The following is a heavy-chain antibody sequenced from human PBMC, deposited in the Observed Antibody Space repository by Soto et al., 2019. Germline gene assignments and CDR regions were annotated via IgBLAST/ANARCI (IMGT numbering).Heavy chain of an antibody. CDR3: ARDQAAAPPFDY. CDR2: INPNSGGT. CDR1: GYTFTGYY. V-gene: IGHV1-2*02. D-gene: IGHD6-13*01. Sequence: ASVKVSCKASGYTFTGYYMHWVRQAPGQGLEWMGWINPNSGGTNYAQKFQGRVTMTRDTSISTAYMELSRLRSDDTAVYYCARDQAAAPPFDYWGQGTLVTVSS. J-gene: IGHJ4*02.